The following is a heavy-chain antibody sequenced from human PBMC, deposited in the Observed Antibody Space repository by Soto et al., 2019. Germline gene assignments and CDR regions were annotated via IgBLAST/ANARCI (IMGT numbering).Heavy chain of an antibody. D-gene: IGHD6-13*01. V-gene: IGHV3-30-3*01. CDR2: ISYDGSNK. CDR1: GFTFSSYA. Sequence: GGSLRLSCAASGFTFSSYAMHWVRQAPGKGLEWVAVISYDGSNKYYADSVKGRFTISRDNSKNTLYLQMNSLRAEDTAVYYCARAVAAAGTGIYYGMDVWGQGTTVTVSS. CDR3: ARAVAAAGTGIYYGMDV. J-gene: IGHJ6*02.